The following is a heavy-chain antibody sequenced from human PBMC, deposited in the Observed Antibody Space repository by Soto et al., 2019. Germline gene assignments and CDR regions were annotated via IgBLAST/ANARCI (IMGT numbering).Heavy chain of an antibody. CDR2: IIPIFGTA. J-gene: IGHJ6*02. CDR3: ARGPSSSWPYYGMDV. CDR1: GGTFSSYA. D-gene: IGHD6-13*01. Sequence: ASVKVSCKASGGTFSSYATSWVRQAPGQGLEWMGGIIPIFGTANYAQKFQGRVTITADESTSTAYMELSSLRSEDTAVYYCARGPSSSWPYYGMDVWGQGTTVTVSS. V-gene: IGHV1-69*13.